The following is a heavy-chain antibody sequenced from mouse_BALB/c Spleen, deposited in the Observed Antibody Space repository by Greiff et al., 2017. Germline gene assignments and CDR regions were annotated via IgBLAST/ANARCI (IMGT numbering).Heavy chain of an antibody. J-gene: IGHJ3*01. CDR1: GYTFTSYY. CDR2: INPSNGGT. CDR3: LTGDWFAD. D-gene: IGHD4-1*01. V-gene: IGHV1S81*02. Sequence: VQGVESGAELVKPGASVKLSCKASGYTFTSYYMYWVKQRPGQGLEWIGEINPSNGGTNFNEKFKSKATLTVDKSSSTAYMQLSSLTSEDSAVYYCLTGDWFADWGQGTLVTVSA.